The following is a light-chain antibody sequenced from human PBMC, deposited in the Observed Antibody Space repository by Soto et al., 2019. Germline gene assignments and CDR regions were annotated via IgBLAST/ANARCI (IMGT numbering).Light chain of an antibody. CDR2: GNN. J-gene: IGLJ3*02. CDR3: APCDDSLNGLWV. V-gene: IGLV1-44*01. CDR1: SSNIGSNA. Sequence: QSVLTQPPSTSGTPGQRVTISCSGSSSNIGSNAVNWYQQLPGTAPKLLMYGNNQRPSGVPDRFSGSKSGTSASLAISGLQSEDEADYYCAPCDDSLNGLWVFGGGTKVTVL.